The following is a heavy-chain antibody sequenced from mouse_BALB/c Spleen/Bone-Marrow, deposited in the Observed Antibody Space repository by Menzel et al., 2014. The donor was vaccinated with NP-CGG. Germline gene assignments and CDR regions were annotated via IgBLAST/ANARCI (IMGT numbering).Heavy chain of an antibody. CDR2: IDPSDSNT. CDR1: GYTFTSYW. CDR3: ARDSITTVVATDY. Sequence: QVQLQQSGAELVKPGASVKLSCKASGYTFTSYWMHWVKRRPGQGLEWIGEIDPSDSNTNYNQKFKGKATLTVDKSSSTAYMQLSSLTSEDSAVYYCARDSITTVVATDYWGQGTTLTVSS. J-gene: IGHJ2*01. D-gene: IGHD1-1*01. V-gene: IGHV1-69*02.